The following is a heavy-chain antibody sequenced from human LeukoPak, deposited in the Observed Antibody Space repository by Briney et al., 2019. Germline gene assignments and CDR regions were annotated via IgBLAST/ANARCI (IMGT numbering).Heavy chain of an antibody. J-gene: IGHJ4*02. D-gene: IGHD2-2*01. V-gene: IGHV4-34*01. Sequence: SETLSLTCAVYGGSFSGYYWSWIRQPPGKGLEWIGEINHSGSTNYNPSLKSRVTMSVDTSKNQFSLKLSSVTAADTAVYYCARRDEGIRAAFFEDYWGQGTLVTVSS. CDR1: GGSFSGYY. CDR2: INHSGST. CDR3: ARRDEGIRAAFFEDY.